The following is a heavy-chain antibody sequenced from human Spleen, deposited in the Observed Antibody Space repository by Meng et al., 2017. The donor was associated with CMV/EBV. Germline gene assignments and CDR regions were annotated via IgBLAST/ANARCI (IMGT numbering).Heavy chain of an antibody. CDR3: ARSMLEVNRYYYGMDV. J-gene: IGHJ6*04. D-gene: IGHD1-1*01. Sequence: GGSLRLSCAVYGGSFSGYYWSWIRQAPGKGLEWVADIKQDESEIQYVGSVKGRFTITRDNAKNSLFLQMNSLRAEDTAVYYCARSMLEVNRYYYGMDVWGEGTPVTVSS. V-gene: IGHV3-7*01. CDR1: GGSFSGYY. CDR2: IKQDESEI.